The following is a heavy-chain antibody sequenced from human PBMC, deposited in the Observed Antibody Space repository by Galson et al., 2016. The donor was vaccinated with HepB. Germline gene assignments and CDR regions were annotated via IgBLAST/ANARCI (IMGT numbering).Heavy chain of an antibody. CDR2: INGRGDDT. V-gene: IGHV3-23*01. D-gene: IGHD3-10*01. CDR3: VRRPGPLDY. CDR1: GLSFSTYA. J-gene: IGHJ4*02. Sequence: LRLSCAASGLSFSTYAMSWVRQAPGKGLEWVAGINGRGDDTNYADSVKGRFTISRDNSKNTLFLQMNYLRGDDTALYYCVRRPGPLDYWGQGTLVTVSS.